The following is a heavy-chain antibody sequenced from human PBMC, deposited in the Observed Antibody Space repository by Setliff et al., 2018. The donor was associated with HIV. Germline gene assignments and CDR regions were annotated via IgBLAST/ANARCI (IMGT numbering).Heavy chain of an antibody. V-gene: IGHV3-30*03. Sequence: PGGSLRLSCVASGFTFRDFAMYWVRQAPGKGLEWLSAISYDGSRIHYADSVKGRFTISRDNSKNTLYLQVNSLRPEDTAVYYCATGYYYDSKRAFDFWGQGTMVTVSS. J-gene: IGHJ3*01. CDR3: ATGYYYDSKRAFDF. CDR2: ISYDGSRI. CDR1: GFTFRDFA. D-gene: IGHD3-22*01.